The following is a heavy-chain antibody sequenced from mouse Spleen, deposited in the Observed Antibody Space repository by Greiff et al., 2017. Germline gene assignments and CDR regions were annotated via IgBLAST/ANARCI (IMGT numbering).Heavy chain of an antibody. V-gene: IGHV2-2*02. Sequence: VKLQESGPGLVQPSQSLSITCTVSGFSLTSYGVHWVRQSPGKGLEWLGVIWSGGSTDYNAAFISRLSISKDNSKSQVFFKMNSLQANDTAIYYCARNERIYRGGWFAYWGQGTLVTVSA. CDR3: ARNERIYRGGWFAY. CDR1: GFSLTSYG. J-gene: IGHJ3*01. CDR2: IWSGGST. D-gene: IGHD2-1*01.